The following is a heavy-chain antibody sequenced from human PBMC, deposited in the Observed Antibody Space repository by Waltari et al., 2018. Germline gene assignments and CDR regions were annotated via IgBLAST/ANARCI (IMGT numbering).Heavy chain of an antibody. CDR1: GYTFTSYP. Sequence: QVQLVQSGAEVKKPGASVKGSCKVSGYTFTSYPIHWVRQAPGQSLEWMGWINAGSGDTYYSQNFQVRVTITRDTSASTAYMELSSLRSEDTAVYYCARLKYYYDNNGDYYSYFDYWGQGTLVTVSS. J-gene: IGHJ4*02. CDR3: ARLKYYYDNNGDYYSYFDY. V-gene: IGHV1-3*01. D-gene: IGHD3-22*01. CDR2: INAGSGDT.